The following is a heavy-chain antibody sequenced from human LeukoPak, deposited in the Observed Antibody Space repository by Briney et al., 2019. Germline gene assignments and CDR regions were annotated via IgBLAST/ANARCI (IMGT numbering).Heavy chain of an antibody. Sequence: SETLSLTCTVSGGSISSGGYYWSWIRQPPGKGLEWIGRIYTSGSTNYNPSLKSRVTMSVDTSKNQFSLKLSSVTAADTAVYYCARDAIAVAGNNWFDPWGQGTLVTVSS. D-gene: IGHD6-19*01. CDR3: ARDAIAVAGNNWFDP. CDR2: IYTSGST. J-gene: IGHJ5*02. V-gene: IGHV4-61*02. CDR1: GGSISSGGYY.